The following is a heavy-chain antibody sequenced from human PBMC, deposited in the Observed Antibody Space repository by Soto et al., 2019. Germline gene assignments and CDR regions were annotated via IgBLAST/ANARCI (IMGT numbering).Heavy chain of an antibody. Sequence: PSETLSLTCTVSGGSISGYYWSWIRQPPGKGLEWIGYIYYSGSTNYNPSLKSRVTISVDTSKNQFSLKLSSVTAADTAVYYCAGTPVVPAAMIYFDYWGQGTLVTVSS. CDR3: AGTPVVPAAMIYFDY. CDR2: IYYSGST. CDR1: GGSISGYY. J-gene: IGHJ4*02. D-gene: IGHD2-2*01. V-gene: IGHV4-59*01.